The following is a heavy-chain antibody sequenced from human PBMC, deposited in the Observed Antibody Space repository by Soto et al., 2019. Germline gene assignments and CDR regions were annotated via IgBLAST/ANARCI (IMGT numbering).Heavy chain of an antibody. CDR3: ARASPVRIAVAGHYMDV. Sequence: SETLSLTCAVYGGSFSGYYWSWIRQPPGKGLEWIGEINHSGSTNYNPSLKSRVTISVDTSKNQFSLKLSSVTAADTAVYYCARASPVRIAVAGHYMDVWGKGTTVTV. J-gene: IGHJ6*03. CDR1: GGSFSGYY. CDR2: INHSGST. V-gene: IGHV4-34*01. D-gene: IGHD6-19*01.